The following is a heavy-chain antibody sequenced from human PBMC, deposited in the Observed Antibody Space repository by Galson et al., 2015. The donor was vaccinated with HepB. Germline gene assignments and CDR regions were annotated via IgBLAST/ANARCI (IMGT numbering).Heavy chain of an antibody. V-gene: IGHV1-18*01. CDR1: GYTFTSHG. CDR2: ISGFNGKA. D-gene: IGHD3-10*01. J-gene: IGHJ4*02. CDR3: ARDWGDQITMIRGVMGY. Sequence: SVKVSCKASGYTFTSHGISWVRQAPGQGLEWMGWISGFNGKANYAQKFQDRVTMTTDTSTTTAYMELKNLRSDDTAVYYCARDWGDQITMIRGVMGYWGQGTLVTVSS.